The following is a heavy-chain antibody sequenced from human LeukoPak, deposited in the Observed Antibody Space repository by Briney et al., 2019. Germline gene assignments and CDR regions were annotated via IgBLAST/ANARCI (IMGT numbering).Heavy chain of an antibody. CDR2: IGRSSNI. V-gene: IGHV3-48*02. CDR1: GFTVSSHS. J-gene: IGHJ6*02. D-gene: IGHD4-17*01. CDR3: ARDGTTVTSNYYYDMDV. Sequence: GGSLRLSCAASGFTVSSHSMNWVRQAPGKGLEWVAFIGRSSNIHYADSVKGRFTISRDNAKNSLYLQMNSLRDEDTAVYYCARDGTTVTSNYYYDMDVWGQGTTVTVSS.